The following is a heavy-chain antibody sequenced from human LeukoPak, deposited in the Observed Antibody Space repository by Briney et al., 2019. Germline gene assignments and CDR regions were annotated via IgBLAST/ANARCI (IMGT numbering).Heavy chain of an antibody. Sequence: PGGSLRLSCAASGFTYSRSAMYWVRQAPGKGLEWVAVISCDGNNQYEADSVKGRFTISRDNSKNTLDLQMNSVRPEDTAVYYCARDARSSGYYYYYMDVWGKGTTVTVSS. CDR1: GFTYSRSA. CDR2: ISCDGNNQ. V-gene: IGHV3-30*04. CDR3: ARDARSSGYYYYYMDV. J-gene: IGHJ6*03. D-gene: IGHD6-6*01.